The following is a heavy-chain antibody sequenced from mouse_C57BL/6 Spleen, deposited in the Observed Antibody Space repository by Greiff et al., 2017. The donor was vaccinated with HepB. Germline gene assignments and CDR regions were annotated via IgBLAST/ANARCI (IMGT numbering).Heavy chain of an antibody. CDR3: ARQLRYWYFDV. CDR2: IYPGDGDT. D-gene: IGHD3-1*01. V-gene: IGHV1-82*01. CDR1: GYAFSSSW. Sequence: QVQLQQSGPELVKPGASVKISCKASGYAFSSSWMNWVQQRHGKGLEWIGRIYPGDGDTNYNGKFKGKATLTADKSSSTAYMQRSSLTSEDSAVYCCARQLRYWYFDVWGTGPTVTVSS. J-gene: IGHJ1*03.